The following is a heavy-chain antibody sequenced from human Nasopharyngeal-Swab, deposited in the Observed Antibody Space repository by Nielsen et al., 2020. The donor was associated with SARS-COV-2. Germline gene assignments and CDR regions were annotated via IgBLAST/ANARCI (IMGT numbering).Heavy chain of an antibody. D-gene: IGHD3-22*01. V-gene: IGHV3-9*01. CDR3: VRDSNYYSMDV. CDR2: ISWNSGAD. J-gene: IGHJ6*02. CDR1: GYSFRTYG. Sequence: SLKISCVASGYSFRTYGMSWVRQAPGKGLDWVAGISWNSGADVYADSVEGRFTISRDNAKKSLFLEMNNLRIEDTALYYCVRDSNYYSMDVWGQGTTVTVSS.